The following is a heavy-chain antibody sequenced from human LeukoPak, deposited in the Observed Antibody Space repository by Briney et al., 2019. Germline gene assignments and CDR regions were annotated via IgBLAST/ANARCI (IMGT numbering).Heavy chain of an antibody. CDR1: GFAFSSYS. D-gene: IGHD7-27*01. CDR2: ISSSSSYI. CDR3: ARVWVNWFDP. J-gene: IGHJ5*02. V-gene: IGHV3-21*01. Sequence: GGSLRLSCAASGFAFSSYSMNWVRQAPGKGLEWVSSISSSSSYIYYADSVKGRFTISRDNAKNSLYLQMNSLRAEDTAAYYCARVWVNWFDPWGQGTLVTVSS.